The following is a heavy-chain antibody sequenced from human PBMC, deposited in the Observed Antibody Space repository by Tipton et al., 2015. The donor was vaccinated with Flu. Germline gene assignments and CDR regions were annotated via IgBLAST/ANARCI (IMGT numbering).Heavy chain of an antibody. D-gene: IGHD1-26*01. Sequence: QVQLVQSGAEAKKPGASVKVSCKASGYIFTNYGISWVRQAPGQGLEWMGWISAYSSNTNYAQKLQGRVTMTTDTSTSTAYMELRSRGYDDGAVYYCARGWWGLLEFAGPDAFDMWGQGTMVTVSS. CDR3: ARGWWGLLEFAGPDAFDM. CDR1: GYIFTNYG. CDR2: ISAYSSNT. J-gene: IGHJ3*02. V-gene: IGHV1-18*01.